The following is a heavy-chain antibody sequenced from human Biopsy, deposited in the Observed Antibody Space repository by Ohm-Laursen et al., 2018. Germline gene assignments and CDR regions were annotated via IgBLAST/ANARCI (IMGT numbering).Heavy chain of an antibody. CDR3: ARGYSRRVSIFEASIYWFDT. CDR1: EGTFSNYD. J-gene: IGHJ5*02. V-gene: IGHV1-8*02. Sequence: ASVKVSCKAPEGTFSNYDVNWVRQARGQGLEWMGWMIPSSGKTGYAQRFQGRVTLTMNTSISTAYMELSGLRSEDPAVYFCARGYSRRVSIFEASIYWFDTWAREPWSPSPQ. CDR2: MIPSSGKT. D-gene: IGHD6-6*01.